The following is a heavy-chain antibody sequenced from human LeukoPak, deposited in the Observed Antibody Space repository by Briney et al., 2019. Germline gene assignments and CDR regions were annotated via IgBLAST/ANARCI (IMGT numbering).Heavy chain of an antibody. CDR2: IIPIFGTA. CDR1: GGTFSSYA. V-gene: IGHV1-69*05. CDR3: ARGRGELLLDSNWFDP. Sequence: KISCKASGGTFSSYAISWVRQAPGQGLEWMGRIIPIFGTANYAQKFQGRVTITTDESTSTAYMELSSLRSEDTAVYYCARGRGELLLDSNWFDPWGQGTLVTVSS. J-gene: IGHJ5*02. D-gene: IGHD1-26*01.